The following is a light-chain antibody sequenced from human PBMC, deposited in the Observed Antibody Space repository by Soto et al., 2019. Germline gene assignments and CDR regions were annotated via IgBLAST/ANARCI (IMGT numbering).Light chain of an antibody. CDR2: GAS. V-gene: IGKV3-20*01. J-gene: IGKJ3*01. Sequence: EIVLTQSPGTLSLSPGEGATLSCRASQTISNTYLAWYQQKPGQAPRLLIYGASSRATGIPDRFSGSGSGTDFTLIFSGLEPEDFAVYYCQSYGRTVFTFGPGTKVDIK. CDR3: QSYGRTVFT. CDR1: QTISNTY.